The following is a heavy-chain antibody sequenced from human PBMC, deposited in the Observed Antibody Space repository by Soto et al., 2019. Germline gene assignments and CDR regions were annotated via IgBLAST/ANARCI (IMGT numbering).Heavy chain of an antibody. CDR1: GFSLSNARMG. D-gene: IGHD3-22*01. CDR3: ARNLYDDSSGYYHDY. V-gene: IGHV2-26*01. Sequence: QVTLKESGPVLVKPTETLTLTCTVSGFSLSNARMGVSWIRQPPGKALEWLAHIFSNDEKSYSTSLKSRLTISQDTSKSQVVLTMTNMDPVDTATYYCARNLYDDSSGYYHDYWGQGTLVTVSS. CDR2: IFSNDEK. J-gene: IGHJ4*02.